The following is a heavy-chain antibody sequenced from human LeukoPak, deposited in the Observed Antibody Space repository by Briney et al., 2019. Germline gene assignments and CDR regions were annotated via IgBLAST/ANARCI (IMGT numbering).Heavy chain of an antibody. CDR1: GGSISSSSYY. V-gene: IGHV4-39*07. CDR3: ARGQARLAWFDP. Sequence: PSETLSLTCTVSGGSISSSSYYWGWIRQPPGKGLEWFGSIYYSGSTYYNPSLKSRVTISVDTSKNQFSLKLSSVTAADTAVYYCARGQARLAWFDPWGQGTLVTVSS. J-gene: IGHJ5*02. CDR2: IYYSGST. D-gene: IGHD6-19*01.